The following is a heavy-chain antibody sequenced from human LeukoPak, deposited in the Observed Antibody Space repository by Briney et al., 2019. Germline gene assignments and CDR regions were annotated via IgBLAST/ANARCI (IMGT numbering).Heavy chain of an antibody. Sequence: PSQTLSLTCTVSGGSISSGSYYWSWIRQPAGKGLEWIGRIYTSGSTNYNPSLESRVTISVDTSKNQFSLKLSSVTAADTAVYYCARDPAPGRYYFDYWGQGTLVTVSS. CDR2: IYTSGST. CDR3: ARDPAPGRYYFDY. CDR1: GGSISSGSYY. J-gene: IGHJ4*02. V-gene: IGHV4-61*02.